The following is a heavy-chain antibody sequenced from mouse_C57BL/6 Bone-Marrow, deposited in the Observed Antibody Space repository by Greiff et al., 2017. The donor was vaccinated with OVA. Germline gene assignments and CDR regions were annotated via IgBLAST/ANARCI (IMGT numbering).Heavy chain of an antibody. V-gene: IGHV3-6*01. CDR3: ATVVAHWYFDV. CDR2: ISYDGS. J-gene: IGHJ1*03. D-gene: IGHD1-1*01. Sequence: DVKLQESGPGLVKPSQSLSLTCSVTGYSITSGYNWNWIRQFPGNKLEWVGFISYDGSTNRISITRDKSKNQFFMKLNSVTTEDTATCYCATVVAHWYFDVGGTGTTVTVSS. CDR1: GYSITSGYN.